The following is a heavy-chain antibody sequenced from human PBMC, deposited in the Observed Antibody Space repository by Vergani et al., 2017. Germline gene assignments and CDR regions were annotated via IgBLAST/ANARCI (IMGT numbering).Heavy chain of an antibody. V-gene: IGHV1-69*13. J-gene: IGHJ6*03. CDR2: IIPIFGTA. Sequence: QVQLVQSGAEVKKPGSSVKVSCKASGGTFSSYAISWVRQAPGQGLEWMGRIIPIFGTANYAQKFQGRVTITADESTSTAYMELSSLRSEDTAVYYCARELPHGDYPYYYYYMDVWGKGTTVTVSS. CDR1: GGTFSSYA. D-gene: IGHD4-17*01. CDR3: ARELPHGDYPYYYYYMDV.